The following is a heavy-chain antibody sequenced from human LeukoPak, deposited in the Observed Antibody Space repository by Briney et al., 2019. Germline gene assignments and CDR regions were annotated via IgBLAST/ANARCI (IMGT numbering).Heavy chain of an antibody. CDR2: ISAYNGNT. V-gene: IGHV1-18*04. CDR1: GYTFTSYG. J-gene: IGHJ4*02. CDR3: ARRRGIAAAGSSFDY. D-gene: IGHD6-13*01. Sequence: ASVKVSCTASGYTFTSYGISWVRQAPGQGREWMGWISAYNGNTNYAQKLQGRVTMTTDTSTSTAYMELRSLRSDDTAVYYCARRRGIAAAGSSFDYWGQGTLVTVS.